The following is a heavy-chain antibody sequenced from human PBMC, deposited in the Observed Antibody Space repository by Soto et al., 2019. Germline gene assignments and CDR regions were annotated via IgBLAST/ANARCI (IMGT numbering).Heavy chain of an antibody. CDR1: GFTFSSYG. CDR2: IWYDGSNK. CDR3: ATSRGIYYYGSGDFDY. Sequence: HPGGSLRLSCAASGFTFSSYGMHWVRQAPGKGLEWVAVIWYDGSNKYYADSVKGRFTISRDNSKNTLYLQMNSLRAEDTAVYYCATSRGIYYYGSGDFDYWGQGTLVTVSS. J-gene: IGHJ4*02. V-gene: IGHV3-33*01. D-gene: IGHD3-10*01.